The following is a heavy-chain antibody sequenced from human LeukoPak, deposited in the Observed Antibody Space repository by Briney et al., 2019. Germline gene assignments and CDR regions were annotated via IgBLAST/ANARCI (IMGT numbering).Heavy chain of an antibody. V-gene: IGHV3-23*01. CDR2: ISSSGGTT. CDR3: AKIFEDSSSWYDY. Sequence: GGSLRLSCAASGFTFGSYAMSWVRQAPGKGLEWVSAISSSGGTTHYADSVKGRFTISRDNSRNTLYLQMNSLRAEDTAVYYCAKIFEDSSSWYDYWGQGTLVTVSS. D-gene: IGHD6-13*01. J-gene: IGHJ4*02. CDR1: GFTFGSYA.